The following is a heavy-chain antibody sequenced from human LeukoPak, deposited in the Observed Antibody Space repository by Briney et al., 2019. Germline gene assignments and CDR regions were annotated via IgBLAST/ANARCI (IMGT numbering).Heavy chain of an antibody. J-gene: IGHJ3*02. V-gene: IGHV3-53*01. D-gene: IGHD1-20*01. CDR3: ARDGGITGTTAPNGI. Sequence: PGGSLRLSCAASGFTFSSYGMSWVRQAPGKGLEWVSVIYSGGSTYYADSVKGRFTISRDNSKNTLYLQMNSLRAEDTAVYYCARDGGITGTTAPNGIWGQGTMVTVSS. CDR1: GFTFSSYG. CDR2: IYSGGST.